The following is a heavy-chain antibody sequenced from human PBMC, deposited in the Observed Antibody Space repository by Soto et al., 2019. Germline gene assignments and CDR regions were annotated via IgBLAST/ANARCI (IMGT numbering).Heavy chain of an antibody. V-gene: IGHV4-59*01. CDR2: IYYSGST. Sequence: QVQLQESGPGLVKPSETLSLTCSVSGVSITSYYWSWIRQPPGKGLEWIGYIYYSGSTSYNPSLRSRVTMSVDPSKISFSLKLSSVTAADTAVYYCAAGYTNDWYYFDYWGQGTLVTVSS. CDR3: AAGYTNDWYYFDY. J-gene: IGHJ4*02. CDR1: GVSITSYY. D-gene: IGHD6-19*01.